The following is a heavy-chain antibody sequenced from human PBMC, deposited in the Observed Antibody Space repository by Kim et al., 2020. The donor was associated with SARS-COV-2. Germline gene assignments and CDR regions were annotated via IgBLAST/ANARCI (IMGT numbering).Heavy chain of an antibody. CDR3: AKSPVGATSGSPFDY. V-gene: IGHV3-33*06. J-gene: IGHJ4*02. Sequence: ESVKGRFTISRDNSKNTLYLQMNSLRAEDTAVYYCAKSPVGATSGSPFDYWGQGTLVTVSS. D-gene: IGHD1-26*01.